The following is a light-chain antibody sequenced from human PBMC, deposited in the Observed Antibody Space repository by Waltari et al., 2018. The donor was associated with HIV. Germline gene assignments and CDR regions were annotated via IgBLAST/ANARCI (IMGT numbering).Light chain of an antibody. CDR2: RDT. V-gene: IGLV3-25*03. CDR1: VLSRPY. J-gene: IGLJ2*01. Sequence: SYELTQPPSLSVSPGQTAGITCSGHVLSRPYSYWYRQKPGQAPVMVMYRDTERPSGIPGRFSGSKSGTTVTLTIGGVQAEDEADYYCQSGDNSGPHVVFGGGTTLTVL. CDR3: QSGDNSGPHVV.